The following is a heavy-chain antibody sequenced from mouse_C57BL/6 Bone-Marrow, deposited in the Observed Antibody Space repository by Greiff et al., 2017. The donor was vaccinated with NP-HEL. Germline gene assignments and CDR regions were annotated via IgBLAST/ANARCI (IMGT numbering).Heavy chain of an antibody. J-gene: IGHJ3*01. D-gene: IGHD2-1*01. CDR3: ARIYYGPTAWFAY. V-gene: IGHV1-26*01. CDR2: INPNNGGT. Sequence: EVQLQQSGPELVKPGASVKISCKASGYTFTDYYMNWVKQSHGKSLEWIGDINPNNGGTSYNQKFKGKATLTVDKSSSTAYMELRSLTSEDSAVYYCARIYYGPTAWFAYWGQGTLVTVSA. CDR1: GYTFTDYY.